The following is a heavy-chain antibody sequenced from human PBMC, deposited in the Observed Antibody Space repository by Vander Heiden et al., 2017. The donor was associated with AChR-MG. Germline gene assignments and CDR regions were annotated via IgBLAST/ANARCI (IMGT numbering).Heavy chain of an antibody. CDR2: FDPEDGET. Sequence: QVQLVQSGAEVKKPGASVKVSCKVSGYTLTEVSMHWVRQAPGKGLEWMGGFDPEDGETIYAQKFQGRVTMTEDTSTDTAYMELSSLRSEDTAVYYCATGTTVTRFHYYYYGMDVWGQGTTVTVSS. J-gene: IGHJ6*02. CDR1: GYTLTEVS. V-gene: IGHV1-24*01. CDR3: ATGTTVTRFHYYYYGMDV. D-gene: IGHD4-17*01.